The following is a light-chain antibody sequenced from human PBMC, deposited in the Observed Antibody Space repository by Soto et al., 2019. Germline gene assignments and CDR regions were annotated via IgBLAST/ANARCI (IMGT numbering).Light chain of an antibody. Sequence: QSVLTQPASVSGSPGQSITISCTGTTSDVGSYNLVSWYQQHPGKAPKLIIYEVSERPSGVSTRFSGSKSGNMAPLTISGLQAEDEAEYYCCSYATPRQFGGGTKLTVL. CDR2: EVS. J-gene: IGLJ2*01. V-gene: IGLV2-23*02. CDR1: TSDVGSYNL. CDR3: CSYATPRQ.